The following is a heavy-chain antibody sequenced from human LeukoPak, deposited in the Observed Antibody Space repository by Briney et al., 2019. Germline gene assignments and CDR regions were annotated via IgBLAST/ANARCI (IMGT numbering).Heavy chain of an antibody. D-gene: IGHD6-13*01. Sequence: ASVKVSCKTSGYTFTGCYMHWVRQAPGQGLEWLGWINPKSGAADYAQQFRGRVTMTRDTSINTDYMEMKRVTSDDTAVYYCARGAEAETSPLDFWGQGTLVTVSS. V-gene: IGHV1-2*02. CDR1: GYTFTGCY. J-gene: IGHJ4*02. CDR3: ARGAEAETSPLDF. CDR2: INPKSGAA.